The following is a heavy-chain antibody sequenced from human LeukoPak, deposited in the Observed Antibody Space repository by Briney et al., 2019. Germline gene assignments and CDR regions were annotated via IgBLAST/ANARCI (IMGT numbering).Heavy chain of an antibody. CDR2: FDPEDGET. CDR3: ATYPLGYCTNGVCPREAFDI. V-gene: IGHV1-24*01. Sequence: ASVKVSCKVSGYTLTELSMHWVRQAPGKGLEWMGGFDPEDGETIYAQKFQGRVTMTEDTSTDTAYMELSSLRSEDTAVYYCATYPLGYCTNGVCPREAFDIWGQGTMVTVSS. J-gene: IGHJ3*02. CDR1: GYTLTELS. D-gene: IGHD2-8*01.